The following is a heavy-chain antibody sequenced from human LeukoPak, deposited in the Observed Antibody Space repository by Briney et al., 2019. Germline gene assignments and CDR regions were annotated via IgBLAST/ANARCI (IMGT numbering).Heavy chain of an antibody. J-gene: IGHJ4*02. CDR2: ISGSGDST. Sequence: PGGSLRLSCAASGFTFSSYAMSWVRQAPGKGLEWVSAISGSGDSTYYADSVKGRFTISRDSSKITLYLQMSSLRAEDTAVYYCAKVGDPVPTYYFDYWGQGTLVTVSS. CDR3: AKVGDPVPTYYFDY. CDR1: GFTFSSYA. D-gene: IGHD4-17*01. V-gene: IGHV3-23*01.